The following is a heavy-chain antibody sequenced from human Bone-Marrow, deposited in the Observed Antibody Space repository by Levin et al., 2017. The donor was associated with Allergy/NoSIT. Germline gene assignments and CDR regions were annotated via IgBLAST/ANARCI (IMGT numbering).Heavy chain of an antibody. D-gene: IGHD3-16*02. Sequence: GESLKISCAASGFTFSSYAMSWVRQAPGKGLEWVSAISGSGGSTYYADSVKGRFTISRDNSKNTLYLQMNSLRAEDTAVYYCAKTYVWGSYRYSYYGMDGWGQGTTVTVSS. CDR2: ISGSGGST. CDR1: GFTFSSYA. J-gene: IGHJ6*02. V-gene: IGHV3-23*01. CDR3: AKTYVWGSYRYSYYGMDG.